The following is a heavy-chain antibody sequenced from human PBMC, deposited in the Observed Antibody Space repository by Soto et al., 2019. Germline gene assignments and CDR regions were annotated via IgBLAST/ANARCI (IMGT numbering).Heavy chain of an antibody. CDR2: IWSASNI. CDR1: GFTFSSYS. V-gene: IGHV3-48*02. D-gene: IGHD6-13*01. Sequence: EVQRVESGGGLAQPGGSRRLSCAASGFTFSSYSVNWVRQAPGKGLEWVSNIWSASNINYADSVKGRFTVSRDNAKNSLSLQMIGLRDEDTAVYYCVRDYSFGFDYWGQGILVTVSS. J-gene: IGHJ4*02. CDR3: VRDYSFGFDY.